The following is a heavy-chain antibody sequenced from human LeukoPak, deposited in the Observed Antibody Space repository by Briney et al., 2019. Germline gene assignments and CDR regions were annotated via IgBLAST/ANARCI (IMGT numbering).Heavy chain of an antibody. CDR3: ARGTGYGPKDAFDI. CDR2: INPNSGGT. D-gene: IGHD3-9*01. V-gene: IGHV1-2*04. Sequence: ASVKVSCKASGGTFSSYAISWVRQAPGQGLEWMGWINPNSGGTNYAQKFQGWVTMTRDTSISTAYMELSRLRSDDTAVYYCARGTGYGPKDAFDIWGQGTMVTVSS. J-gene: IGHJ3*02. CDR1: GGTFSSYA.